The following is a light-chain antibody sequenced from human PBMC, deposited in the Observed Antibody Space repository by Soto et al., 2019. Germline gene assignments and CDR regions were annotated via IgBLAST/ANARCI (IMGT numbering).Light chain of an antibody. CDR2: GAS. J-gene: IGKJ4*01. V-gene: IGKV1-6*01. Sequence: AIQMTQSPSSLSASVGDRVTITCRASQGIRNGLGWYQQKPGKAPKLLIFGASILQSGVPSRFSGSGSGTDFTFTISSLQPEDIATYYCQQYDNLPGFGGGTKVEIK. CDR3: QQYDNLPG. CDR1: QGIRNG.